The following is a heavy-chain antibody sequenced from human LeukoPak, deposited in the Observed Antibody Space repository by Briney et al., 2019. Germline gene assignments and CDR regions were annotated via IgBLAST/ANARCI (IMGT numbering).Heavy chain of an antibody. V-gene: IGHV4-39*01. J-gene: IGHJ6*02. CDR2: IYYSGDT. CDR1: GGSISSSSYY. CDR3: ARLVGGGNFGMDV. D-gene: IGHD1-26*01. Sequence: SETLSLTCTVSGGSISSSSYYWAWIRQPPGKGLEWIGSIYYSGDTYYNSSLKSRLTISVGTSKNQFSLKLSSVTAADTAMFYCARLVGGGNFGMDVWGQGTTVTVSS.